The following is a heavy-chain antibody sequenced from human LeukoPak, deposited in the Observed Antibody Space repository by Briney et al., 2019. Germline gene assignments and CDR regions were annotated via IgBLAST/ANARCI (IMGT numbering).Heavy chain of an antibody. Sequence: ASVKVSCKASGYTFTSYGISWVRRAPGQGLEWMGWISAYNGNTNYAQKLQGRVTMTTDTSTSTAYMELRSLRSDDTAVYYCARGLGYCGGDCYYDAFDIWGQGTMVTVSS. CDR2: ISAYNGNT. J-gene: IGHJ3*02. D-gene: IGHD2-21*02. CDR3: ARGLGYCGGDCYYDAFDI. CDR1: GYTFTSYG. V-gene: IGHV1-18*01.